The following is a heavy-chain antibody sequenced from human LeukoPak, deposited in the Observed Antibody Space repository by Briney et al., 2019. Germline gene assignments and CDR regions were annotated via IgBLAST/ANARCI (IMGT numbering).Heavy chain of an antibody. Sequence: SETLSLTCTVSGGSISSYYWSWIRQPPGEGLEWIGYIYYSGSTNYNPSLKSRVTISVDTSKNQFFLKLSSVTAADTAVYYCASLPYCSSTTCPLDYWGQGTLVTVSS. CDR3: ASLPYCSSTTCPLDY. CDR1: GGSISSYY. V-gene: IGHV4-59*01. D-gene: IGHD2-2*01. CDR2: IYYSGST. J-gene: IGHJ4*02.